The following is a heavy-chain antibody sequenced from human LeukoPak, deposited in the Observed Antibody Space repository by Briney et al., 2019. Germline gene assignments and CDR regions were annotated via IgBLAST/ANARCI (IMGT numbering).Heavy chain of an antibody. CDR1: GGTFSSYA. V-gene: IGHV1-2*02. CDR2: INPNSGGT. D-gene: IGHD3-3*01. J-gene: IGHJ4*02. Sequence: ASVKVSCKASGGTFSSYAISWVRQAPGQGLEWMGWINPNSGGTNYAQKFQGRVTMTRDTSISTAYMELSRLRSDDTAVYYCARGYYASVSYFDYWGQGTLVTVSS. CDR3: ARGYYASVSYFDY.